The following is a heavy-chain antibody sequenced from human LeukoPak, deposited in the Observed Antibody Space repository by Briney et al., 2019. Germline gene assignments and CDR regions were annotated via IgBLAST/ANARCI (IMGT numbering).Heavy chain of an antibody. V-gene: IGHV5-51*01. CDR2: IYPGDSDT. J-gene: IGHJ6*03. Sequence: GESLQISCKGSGYSFTSYWIGWVRQMPGKGLEGMGIIYPGDSDTRYSPSFQGQVTISAAKSISTAYLQWSSLKASDTAMYYCARHTLHQGSYYMDVWGKGTTVTVSS. CDR1: GYSFTSYW. CDR3: ARHTLHQGSYYMDV.